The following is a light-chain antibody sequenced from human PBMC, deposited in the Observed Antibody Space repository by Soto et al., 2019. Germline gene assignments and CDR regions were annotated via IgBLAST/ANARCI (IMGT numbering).Light chain of an antibody. CDR1: QHISDY. J-gene: IGKJ4*01. CDR2: DGT. Sequence: DTRLTQSPSSLSASVGDRVTITCQASQHISDYLNWYQQKPGKAPKLLIYDGTKLETGVPSRFSGSGSGTEFTFTISSLQPEDTATYYCHQYSNPRTFGGGTKVEIK. CDR3: HQYSNPRT. V-gene: IGKV1-33*01.